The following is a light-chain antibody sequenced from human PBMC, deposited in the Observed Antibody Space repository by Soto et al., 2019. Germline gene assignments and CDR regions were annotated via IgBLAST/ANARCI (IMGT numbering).Light chain of an antibody. CDR2: GAS. J-gene: IGKJ3*01. V-gene: IGKV3-20*01. Sequence: EVVLTQSPDTLSLFPGETATLSCRASQRVSSTYFAWYRQKPGQPPSLLIYGASNRATGVPDRFSGSGSGTDFTLTISRLEPEDFAVYYCQQYGSSPPGFTFGPGTTVEIK. CDR1: QRVSSTY. CDR3: QQYGSSPPGFT.